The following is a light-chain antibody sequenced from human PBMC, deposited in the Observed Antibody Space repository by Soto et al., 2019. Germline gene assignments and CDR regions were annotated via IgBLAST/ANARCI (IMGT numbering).Light chain of an antibody. CDR1: SSDIGGYNY. V-gene: IGLV2-14*01. Sequence: QSVLTQSASVSGSPGQSITISCTGTSSDIGGYNYVSWYQQHPGKAPKLMIYEVSNRPSGVSNRFSGSKSGNTASLTISGLQAEDEADYYCSSFRSTTTLFGGGTKLTVL. CDR3: SSFRSTTTL. J-gene: IGLJ2*01. CDR2: EVS.